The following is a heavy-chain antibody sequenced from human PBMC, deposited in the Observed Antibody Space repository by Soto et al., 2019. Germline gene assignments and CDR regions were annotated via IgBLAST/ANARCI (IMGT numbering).Heavy chain of an antibody. Sequence: GGSLRLSCAASGFTFSSYSMNWVRQAPGKGLEWVSYISSSSSTIYYADSVKGRFTISRDNAKNSLYLQMNSLRAEDTAVYYCARVAALDSSSWYATPFDYWGQGTLVTVSS. J-gene: IGHJ4*02. CDR2: ISSSSSTI. V-gene: IGHV3-48*01. CDR1: GFTFSSYS. D-gene: IGHD6-13*01. CDR3: ARVAALDSSSWYATPFDY.